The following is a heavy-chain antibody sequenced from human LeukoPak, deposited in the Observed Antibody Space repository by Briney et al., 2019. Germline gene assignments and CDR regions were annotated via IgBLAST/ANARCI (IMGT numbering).Heavy chain of an antibody. CDR3: AREMSLWYNWNDTPNDAFDI. CDR1: GFTVSSNY. D-gene: IGHD1-20*01. Sequence: TGGYLRLSCAASGFTVSSNYMSWVRQAPGKGLEWVSVIYSGGSTYYADSVKGRFTISRDNSKNTLYLQMNSLRAEDTAVYYCAREMSLWYNWNDTPNDAFDIWGQGTMVTVSS. J-gene: IGHJ3*02. V-gene: IGHV3-53*01. CDR2: IYSGGST.